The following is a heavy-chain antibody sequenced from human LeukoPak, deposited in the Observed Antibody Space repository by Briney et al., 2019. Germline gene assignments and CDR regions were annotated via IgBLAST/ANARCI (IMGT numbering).Heavy chain of an antibody. CDR2: IIPILGIA. J-gene: IGHJ4*02. CDR1: GGTFSSYA. D-gene: IGHD3-22*01. V-gene: IGHV1-69*04. Sequence: ASVKVSCKASGGTFSSYAISWVRQAPGQGLEWMGRIIPILGIANYAQKFQGRVTITADKSTSTAYMELSSLRSEDTAVYYCARDHYYDSSGYTNAFDYWGQGTLVTVSS. CDR3: ARDHYYDSSGYTNAFDY.